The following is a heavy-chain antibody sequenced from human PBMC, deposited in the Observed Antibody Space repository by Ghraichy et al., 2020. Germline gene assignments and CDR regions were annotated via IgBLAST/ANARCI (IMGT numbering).Heavy chain of an antibody. CDR2: ISGSGGST. D-gene: IGHD3-10*01. Sequence: GESLNISCAASGFTFSSYAMSWVRQAPGKGLEWVSAISGSGGSTYYADSVKGRFTISRDNSKNTLYLQMNSLRAEDTAVYYCAKELWFGVNWFDPWGQGTLVTVSS. V-gene: IGHV3-23*01. J-gene: IGHJ5*02. CDR3: AKELWFGVNWFDP. CDR1: GFTFSSYA.